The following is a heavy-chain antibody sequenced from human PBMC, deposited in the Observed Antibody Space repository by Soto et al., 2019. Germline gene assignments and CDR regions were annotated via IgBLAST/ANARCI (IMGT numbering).Heavy chain of an antibody. J-gene: IGHJ4*02. CDR3: VGTSLVVAAATREDY. CDR2: INSDGSST. CDR1: GFTFSSYW. D-gene: IGHD2-15*01. Sequence: EVQLVESGGGLVQPGGSLRLSCAASGFTFSSYWMHWVRQAPGKGLVWVSRINSDGSSTSYADSVKGRFTISSDNAKNTLYLQMNSLRAEETAVYYCVGTSLVVAAATREDYWGQGTLVTVSS. V-gene: IGHV3-74*01.